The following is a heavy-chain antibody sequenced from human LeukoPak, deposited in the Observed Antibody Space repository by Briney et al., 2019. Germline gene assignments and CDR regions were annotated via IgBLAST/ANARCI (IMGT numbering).Heavy chain of an antibody. D-gene: IGHD6-19*01. CDR3: AKDSRRYSNGWHFDY. V-gene: IGHV3-30*02. J-gene: IGHJ4*02. CDR1: GFTFSSYG. CDR2: IRYDGGNK. Sequence: PGGSLTLSCAASGFTFSSYGMHWFRQPPDKGLEWVAFIRYDGGNKYYADSMKGRFTISRDNSTNTLYLQRNSLRAEDTAVYYCAKDSRRYSNGWHFDYWGQGILVTVSS.